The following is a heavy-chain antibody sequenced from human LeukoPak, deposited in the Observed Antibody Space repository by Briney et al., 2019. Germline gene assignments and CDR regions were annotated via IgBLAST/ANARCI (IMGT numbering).Heavy chain of an antibody. CDR2: IYYSGST. Sequence: SETLSLTCTVSGGSISSYFWNWIRQPPGTGLEWIGYIYYSGSTNYNPSPNSRVTISVDTSKNQFSLRLSSVTAADTAIYYCARDVAALDYWGQGTLVTVSS. V-gene: IGHV4-59*12. CDR1: GGSISSYF. D-gene: IGHD6-19*01. J-gene: IGHJ4*02. CDR3: ARDVAALDY.